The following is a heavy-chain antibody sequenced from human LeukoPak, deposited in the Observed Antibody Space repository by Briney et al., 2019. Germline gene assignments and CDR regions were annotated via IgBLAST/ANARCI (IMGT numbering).Heavy chain of an antibody. V-gene: IGHV3-21*01. Sequence: GGSLRLSCAASGFTFSSYSMNWVRQAPGKGLEWVSSISSSSSYIYCADSVKGRFTISRDNARNSLYLQMNSLRAEDTAVYYCARDGDSYGLVDYWGQGTLVTVSS. CDR2: ISSSSSYI. CDR1: GFTFSSYS. D-gene: IGHD5-18*01. CDR3: ARDGDSYGLVDY. J-gene: IGHJ4*02.